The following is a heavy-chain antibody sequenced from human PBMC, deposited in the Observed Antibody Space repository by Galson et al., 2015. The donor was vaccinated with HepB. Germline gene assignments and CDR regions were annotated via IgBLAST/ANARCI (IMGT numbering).Heavy chain of an antibody. Sequence: LTCTVSGGSISSGGYYWSWIRQHPGKGLEWIGYIYYSGSTYYNPSLKSRVTISVDTSKNQFSLKLSSVTAADTAVYYCANYCSSTSCRNRLDAFDIWGQGTMVTVSS. D-gene: IGHD2-2*01. CDR3: ANYCSSTSCRNRLDAFDI. J-gene: IGHJ3*02. CDR1: GGSISSGGYY. CDR2: IYYSGST. V-gene: IGHV4-31*03.